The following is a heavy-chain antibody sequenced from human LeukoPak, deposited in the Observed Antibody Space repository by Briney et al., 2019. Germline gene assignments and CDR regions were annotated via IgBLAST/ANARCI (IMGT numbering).Heavy chain of an antibody. CDR2: IYHSGST. J-gene: IGHJ4*02. Sequence: SETLSLTCTVSGYSISSGYYWGWIRQPPGKGLEWIGSIYHSGSTYYNPSLKSRVTISVDTSKNQLSLKLSSVTAADTAVYYCARSLSSGWSFDYWGQGTLDTVSS. CDR1: GYSISSGYY. CDR3: ARSLSSGWSFDY. D-gene: IGHD6-19*01. V-gene: IGHV4-38-2*02.